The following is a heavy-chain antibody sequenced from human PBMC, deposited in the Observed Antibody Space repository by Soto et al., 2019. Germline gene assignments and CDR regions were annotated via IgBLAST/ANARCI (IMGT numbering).Heavy chain of an antibody. CDR1: SGSISSTIYS. J-gene: IGHJ4*02. CDR3: ARQVPGPQGSGSYFDY. V-gene: IGHV4-39*01. CDR2: IFYSGST. Sequence: PSETLSLTCTVSSGSISSTIYSWDWIRQPPGKGLEWIGSIFYSGSTNYNPSLKNRVTISIDTSKNHFSLTLTSVTAPATAAYYFARQVPGPQGSGSYFDYWGQGTLVTVPS. D-gene: IGHD3-10*01.